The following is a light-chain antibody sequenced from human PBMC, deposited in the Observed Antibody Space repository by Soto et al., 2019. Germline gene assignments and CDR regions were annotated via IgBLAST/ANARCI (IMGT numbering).Light chain of an antibody. CDR2: GAS. Sequence: EIVMTQSPATLSVSPGERATLSCRASQSVSSSLAWYQQKPGQAPRLLIYGASTRATGIPARFSGSGSGTEFTLTISSLQYEDFAVYYCQQYNNWWTFGQGTKVEIK. CDR1: QSVSSS. V-gene: IGKV3-15*01. CDR3: QQYNNWWT. J-gene: IGKJ1*01.